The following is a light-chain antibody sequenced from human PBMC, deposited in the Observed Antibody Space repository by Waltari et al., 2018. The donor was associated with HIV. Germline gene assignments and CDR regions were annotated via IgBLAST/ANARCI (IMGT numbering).Light chain of an antibody. Sequence: SYELTQPPSVSVSPGQTASITCSGDKLGDKYACWYQQKPGQSPVLVIYHDIQRPSGIPERFSGSSSGTTVTLTISGVQAEDEADYYCQSADSSGTYVFGTGTKVTVL. J-gene: IGLJ1*01. CDR3: QSADSSGTYV. V-gene: IGLV3-25*03. CDR1: KLGDKY. CDR2: HDI.